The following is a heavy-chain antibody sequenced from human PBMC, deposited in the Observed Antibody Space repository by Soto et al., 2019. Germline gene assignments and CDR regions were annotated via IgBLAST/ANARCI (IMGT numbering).Heavy chain of an antibody. V-gene: IGHV5-10-1*01. CDR3: ARGYYDSSGPDY. CDR2: IDPTDSYT. CDR1: GYIFTNYC. Sequence: PGESLKISCEGSGYIFTNYCINWMRQMPGKGLEWMGKIDPTDSYTYYSPSFQGHVTISADKSINTAYLQWSSLEASDTAIYFCARGYYDSSGPDYWGQGTLVTVSS. J-gene: IGHJ4*02. D-gene: IGHD3-22*01.